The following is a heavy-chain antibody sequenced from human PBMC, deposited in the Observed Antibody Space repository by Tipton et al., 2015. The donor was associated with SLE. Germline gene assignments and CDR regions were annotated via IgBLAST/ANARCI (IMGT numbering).Heavy chain of an antibody. V-gene: IGHV3-48*03. CDR2: ISSSGSTI. D-gene: IGHD2-2*01. CDR3: ARVDSTSCSSH. J-gene: IGHJ4*02. CDR1: GFTFSSYE. Sequence: SLRLSCAASGFTFSSYEMNWVRQAPGKGLEWVSYISSSGSTIYYADSVKGRFTISRDNAKNSLYLQMNSLRAEDTAVYYCARVDSTSCSSHWGQGTLVTVSS.